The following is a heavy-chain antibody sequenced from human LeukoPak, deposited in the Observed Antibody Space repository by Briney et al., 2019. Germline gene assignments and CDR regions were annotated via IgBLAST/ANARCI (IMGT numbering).Heavy chain of an antibody. CDR3: ASHGVAAEVHWFDP. D-gene: IGHD2-15*01. CDR1: GYSISSGYY. Sequence: SETLSLTCTVSGYSISSGYYWGWIRQPPGKGLEWIGEINHSGSTNYNPSLKSRVTISVDTSKNQFSLKLISVTAADTAVYYCASHGVAAEVHWFDPWGKGTLVTVSS. J-gene: IGHJ5*02. V-gene: IGHV4-38-2*02. CDR2: INHSGST.